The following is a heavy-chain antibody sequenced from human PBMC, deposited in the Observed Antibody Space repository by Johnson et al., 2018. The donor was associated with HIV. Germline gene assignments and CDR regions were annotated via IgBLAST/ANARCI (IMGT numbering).Heavy chain of an antibody. CDR1: GFTFSSYD. D-gene: IGHD6-6*01. CDR2: IGTAGDT. J-gene: IGHJ3*02. CDR3: AREGMYSSYQGSFDI. V-gene: IGHV3-13*01. Sequence: VQLVESGGGLVQPGGSLRLSCAASGFTFSSYDMHWVRQATGKGLEWVSAIGTAGDTYYPGSVQGRFTISRETAKNSLYLQMNSLRAGDTAVYYCAREGMYSSYQGSFDIWGQGTMVTVSS.